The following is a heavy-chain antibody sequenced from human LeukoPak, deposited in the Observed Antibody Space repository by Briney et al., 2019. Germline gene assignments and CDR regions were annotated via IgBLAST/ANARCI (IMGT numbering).Heavy chain of an antibody. CDR2: ISGSGGST. J-gene: IGHJ5*02. CDR1: GFTFSSYA. CDR3: AKDQLERPEPNFDP. Sequence: GGSLRLSCAASGFTFSSYAMSWVRQAPGKGLEWVSAISGSGGSTYYADSVKGRFTISRDNSKNTLYLQMNGLRAADTAVYYCAKDQLERPEPNFDPWGQGTLVTVSS. D-gene: IGHD1-1*01. V-gene: IGHV3-23*01.